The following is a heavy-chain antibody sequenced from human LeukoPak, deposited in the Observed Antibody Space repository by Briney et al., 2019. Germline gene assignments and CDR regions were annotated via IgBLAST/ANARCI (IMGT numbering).Heavy chain of an antibody. Sequence: GGSLRLSCAASGLTFSSYAMSWVRQAPGKGLEWVSAISGSGGSTYYADSVKGRFTISRDNAKNSLYLQMNSLRAEDTAVYYCARDAPGNYGDYVDYWGQGTLVTVSS. D-gene: IGHD4-17*01. CDR3: ARDAPGNYGDYVDY. CDR2: ISGSGGST. CDR1: GLTFSSYA. V-gene: IGHV3-23*01. J-gene: IGHJ4*02.